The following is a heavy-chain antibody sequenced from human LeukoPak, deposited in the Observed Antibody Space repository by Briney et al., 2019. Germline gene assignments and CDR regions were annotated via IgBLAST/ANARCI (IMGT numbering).Heavy chain of an antibody. CDR1: GYTFTSYA. Sequence: GASVKVSCKASGYTFTSYAMHWVRQAPGQRPEWMGWINAGNGNTKYSQKFQGRVTITRDTSASTAYMELSSLRPEDTAVYYCAREQIVVVPAALDRGGYYYYGMDVWGQGTTVTVSS. D-gene: IGHD2-2*01. CDR3: AREQIVVVPAALDRGGYYYYGMDV. V-gene: IGHV1-3*01. CDR2: INAGNGNT. J-gene: IGHJ6*02.